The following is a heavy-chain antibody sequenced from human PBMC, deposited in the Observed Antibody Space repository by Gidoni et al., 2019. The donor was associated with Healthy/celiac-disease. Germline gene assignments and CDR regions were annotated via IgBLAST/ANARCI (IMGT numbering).Heavy chain of an antibody. Sequence: QVQLVESGGGLVKPGGSLRLSCAASGFTFSDYYMSWIRQAPGKGLEWVSYISSSSSYTNYADSVKGRFTISRDNAKNSLYLQMNSLRAEDTAVYYCARAPAWAAADYVDYWGQGTLVTVSS. D-gene: IGHD6-13*01. V-gene: IGHV3-11*05. CDR2: ISSSSSYT. J-gene: IGHJ4*02. CDR1: GFTFSDYY. CDR3: ARAPAWAAADYVDY.